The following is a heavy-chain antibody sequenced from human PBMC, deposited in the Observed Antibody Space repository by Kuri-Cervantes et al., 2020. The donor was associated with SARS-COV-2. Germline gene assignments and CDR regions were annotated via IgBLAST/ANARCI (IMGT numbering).Heavy chain of an antibody. CDR1: GGSFGGYY. V-gene: IGHV4-34*01. Sequence: SETLSLTCAVYGGSFGGYYWSWIRQPPGKGLEWIGEINHSGSTNYNPSLKSRVTISVDTSKNQFSLKLSSVTAADTAVYYCARGKDIVATIDAFVYWGQGTLVTVSS. D-gene: IGHD5-12*01. J-gene: IGHJ4*02. CDR2: INHSGST. CDR3: ARGKDIVATIDAFVY.